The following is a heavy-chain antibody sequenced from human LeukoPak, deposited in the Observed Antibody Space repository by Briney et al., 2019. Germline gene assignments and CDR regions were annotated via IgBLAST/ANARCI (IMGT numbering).Heavy chain of an antibody. J-gene: IGHJ4*02. V-gene: IGHV3-30*03. Sequence: GTSLRLSCAASGFTFNNDAMHWVRQAPGKGLEWVAFISHDGKRKYYIESVKGRFTISRDDSRNTVYLQMDSLRDEDTAVYYCARAHSSGWYYFDYWGQGTLVTVPS. CDR3: ARAHSSGWYYFDY. D-gene: IGHD6-19*01. CDR1: GFTFNNDA. CDR2: ISHDGKRK.